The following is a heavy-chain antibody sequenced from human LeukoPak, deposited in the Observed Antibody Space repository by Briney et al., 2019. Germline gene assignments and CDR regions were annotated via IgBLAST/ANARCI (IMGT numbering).Heavy chain of an antibody. Sequence: GGSLRLSCAASGFTFDDYAMHWVRQAPGKGLEWVSGISWNSGSIGYADSVKGRFTISRDNAKNSLYLQMNSLRAEDSALYYCAKAWASGIAVAGTDYWGQGTLVTVSS. D-gene: IGHD6-19*01. V-gene: IGHV3-9*01. CDR2: ISWNSGSI. J-gene: IGHJ4*02. CDR1: GFTFDDYA. CDR3: AKAWASGIAVAGTDY.